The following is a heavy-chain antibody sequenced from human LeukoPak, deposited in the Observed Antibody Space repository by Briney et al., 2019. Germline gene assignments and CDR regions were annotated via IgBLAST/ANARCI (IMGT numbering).Heavy chain of an antibody. J-gene: IGHJ4*02. V-gene: IGHV3-30*03. CDR1: GFTFSSYG. D-gene: IGHD5-24*01. Sequence: PGRSLRLSCAASGFTFSSYGMHWVRQAPGKGLEWVAVISYDGSNKYYADSVEGRFAISRDNSKNTLYLQMNSLRAEDTAIYYCARAEMTAITYPDYWGQGTPVTVSS. CDR2: ISYDGSNK. CDR3: ARAEMTAITYPDY.